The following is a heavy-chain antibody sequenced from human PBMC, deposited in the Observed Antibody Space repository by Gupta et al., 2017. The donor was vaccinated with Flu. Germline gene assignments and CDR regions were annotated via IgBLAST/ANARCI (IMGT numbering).Heavy chain of an antibody. J-gene: IGHJ4*02. V-gene: IGHV3-23*01. D-gene: IGHD3-22*01. Sequence: EVQLLESGGGSVQPGGSLKLSCAASGFAFNRFAMSWVRQAPGKGLEWVSAVSRNGGATYYADSVRDRFTISRDNSKNTLYLQMNSLRAEDTAVYFCTKGYDTSERIKDYWGQGTLVTVSS. CDR1: GFAFNRFA. CDR3: TKGYDTSERIKDY. CDR2: VSRNGGAT.